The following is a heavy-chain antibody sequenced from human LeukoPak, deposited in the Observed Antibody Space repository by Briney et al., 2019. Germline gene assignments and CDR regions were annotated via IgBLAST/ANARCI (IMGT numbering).Heavy chain of an antibody. J-gene: IGHJ4*02. CDR3: ARIRCSGGSCYKSPFDY. CDR1: GYTFTSYY. D-gene: IGHD2-15*01. CDR2: INPSGGST. V-gene: IGHV1-46*01. Sequence: ASVKVSCKASGYTFTSYYMHWVRQAPGQGLEWMGIINPSGGSTSYAQKFQGRVTMTRDTSTNTVYMELSSLRSEDTAVYYCARIRCSGGSCYKSPFDYWGQGTLVTVSS.